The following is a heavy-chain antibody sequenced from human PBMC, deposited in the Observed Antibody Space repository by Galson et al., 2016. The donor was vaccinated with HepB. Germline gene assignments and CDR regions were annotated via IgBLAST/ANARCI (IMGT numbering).Heavy chain of an antibody. CDR3: ARSRARISATGNWFGP. D-gene: IGHD6-13*01. CDR2: IYWDDNK. J-gene: IGHJ5*01. CDR1: GFSLSTNGLG. V-gene: IGHV2-5*02. Sequence: PALVKPTQTLTLTCSFSGFSLSTNGLGVGWVRQPPGKALEWLALIYWDDNKRYSPSLKNRLAITKDTSKNQVVLTMSNMDPVDTGTYYCARSRARISATGNWFGPGGQGSLVTVSS.